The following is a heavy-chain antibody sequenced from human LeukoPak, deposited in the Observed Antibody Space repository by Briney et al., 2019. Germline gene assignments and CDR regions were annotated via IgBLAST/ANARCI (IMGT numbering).Heavy chain of an antibody. V-gene: IGHV1-2*02. Sequence: ASVKVSCKASGYTFTGYYMHWVRQAPGQGLEWMGWINPNSGGTNYAQKFQGRVTMTRDTSISTAYMELSRLRSDDTAVYYCARALLRAYMVRGQGEFDPWGQGTLVTVSS. CDR1: GYTFTGYY. CDR2: INPNSGGT. D-gene: IGHD3-10*01. J-gene: IGHJ5*02. CDR3: ARALLRAYMVRGQGEFDP.